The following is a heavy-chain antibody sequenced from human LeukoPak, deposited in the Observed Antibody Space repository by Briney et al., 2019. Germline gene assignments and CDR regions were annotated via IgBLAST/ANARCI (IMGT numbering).Heavy chain of an antibody. D-gene: IGHD4-17*01. Sequence: PETLSLTCTVSGGSITDYLWTWIRQPAGKGLEWMGRIFPSGTTSYNTTLQSRVTLSLDISKRQFFLKLTSVTAADTAMYYCVREVPHYGIDFWGQGTLVTVSS. J-gene: IGHJ4*02. V-gene: IGHV4-4*07. CDR2: IFPSGTT. CDR1: GGSITDYL. CDR3: VREVPHYGIDF.